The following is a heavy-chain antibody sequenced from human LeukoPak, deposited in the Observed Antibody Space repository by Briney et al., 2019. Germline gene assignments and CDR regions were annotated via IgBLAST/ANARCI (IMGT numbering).Heavy chain of an antibody. Sequence: GGSLRLSCAASGFTFNNAWMSWVRQAPGKGLEWVGLIKSKTDGGTADYVARVKGRFTISRDDSKNTLFLQMNSLKTEDTAVYYCTTRTTVTTMGTDYWGQGTLVTVSS. CDR2: IKSKTDGGTA. CDR1: GFTFNNAW. D-gene: IGHD4-17*01. CDR3: TTRTTVTTMGTDY. V-gene: IGHV3-15*01. J-gene: IGHJ4*02.